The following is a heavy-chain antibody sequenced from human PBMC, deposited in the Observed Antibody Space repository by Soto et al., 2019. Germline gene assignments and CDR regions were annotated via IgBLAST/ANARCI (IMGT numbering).Heavy chain of an antibody. V-gene: IGHV4-34*01. CDR2: INHSGST. D-gene: IGHD3-3*01. J-gene: IGHJ4*02. CDR3: ARSRSYYDFWSGSQYTAHFDY. CDR1: GGSFSGYY. Sequence: PSETLSLTCAVYGGSFSGYYWSWIRQPPGKGLEWIGEINHSGSTNYNPSLKSRVTISVDTSKNQFSLKLSSVTAADTAVYYCARSRSYYDFWSGSQYTAHFDYWGQGTLVTVSS.